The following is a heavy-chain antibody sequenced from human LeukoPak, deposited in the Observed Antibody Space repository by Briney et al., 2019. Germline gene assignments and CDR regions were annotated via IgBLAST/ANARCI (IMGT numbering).Heavy chain of an antibody. V-gene: IGHV4-34*01. CDR2: INHSGST. CDR3: TITTGTTLGLMDY. D-gene: IGHD1-1*01. J-gene: IGHJ4*02. CDR1: GGSFSGYY. Sequence: SGTLSLTCAVYGGSFSGYYWRWIRQPPGKGLEWIGEINHSGSTNYDPSLKSRVTISVDTSKNQLSLKMSSVTAADTAVYYCTITTGTTLGLMDYWGQGTLVTVSS.